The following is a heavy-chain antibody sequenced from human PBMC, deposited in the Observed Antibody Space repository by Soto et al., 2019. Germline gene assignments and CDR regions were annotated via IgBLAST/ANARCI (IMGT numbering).Heavy chain of an antibody. J-gene: IGHJ4*02. V-gene: IGHV3-23*01. D-gene: IGHD3-3*01. CDR2: ISGSGGST. CDR1: GFTFSTYW. CDR3: ATPSGYYTGYFDY. Sequence: GGSLRLSCAASGFTFSTYWMNWIRQAPGKGLEWVSAISGSGGSTYYADSVKGRFTISRDNSKNTLYLQMNSLRAEDTAVYYCATPSGYYTGYFDYWGQGTLVTVSS.